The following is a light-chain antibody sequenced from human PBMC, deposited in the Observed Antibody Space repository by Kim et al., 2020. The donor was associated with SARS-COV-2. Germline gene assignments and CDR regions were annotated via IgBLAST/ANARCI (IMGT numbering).Light chain of an antibody. J-gene: IGKJ4*01. V-gene: IGKV2-28*01. CDR1: HSLLHRNGFYY. Sequence: PASITCNSTHSLLHRNGFYYLDWYLQKAGQSPQLLIYLSSTRASGVPDRFIGSGSGTDFTLKISRVEAEDVGVYYCMQARQTPLTFGAGTKVDIK. CDR2: LSS. CDR3: MQARQTPLT.